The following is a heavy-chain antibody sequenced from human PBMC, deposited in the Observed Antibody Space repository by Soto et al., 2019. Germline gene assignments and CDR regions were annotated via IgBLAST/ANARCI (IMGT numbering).Heavy chain of an antibody. D-gene: IGHD3-3*01. J-gene: IGHJ4*02. CDR3: ARIQWSGYYFRGAHGHFDY. Sequence: SETLSLTCAVYGGSFSGYYWSWIRQPPGKGLEWIGEINHSGSTNYNPSLKSRVTISVDTSKNQFSLKLSSVTAADTAVYYCARIQWSGYYFRGAHGHFDYWGQGTLVTVSS. CDR2: INHSGST. V-gene: IGHV4-34*01. CDR1: GGSFSGYY.